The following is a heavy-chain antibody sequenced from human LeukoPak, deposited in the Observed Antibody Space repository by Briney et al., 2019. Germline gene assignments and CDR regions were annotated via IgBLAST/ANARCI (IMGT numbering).Heavy chain of an antibody. V-gene: IGHV4-4*07. CDR2: IYTSETT. D-gene: IGHD3-16*02. Sequence: SETLSLTCTVSGGSISTYFWSWIRQPAGKGLEWIGRIYTSETTNYNPSLKSRVSMSVDTSKNQFSLNLSSVTAADTAVYYCAKRGEVWGSYRYRFYFDYWGQGTLVTVSS. CDR3: AKRGEVWGSYRYRFYFDY. J-gene: IGHJ4*02. CDR1: GGSISTYF.